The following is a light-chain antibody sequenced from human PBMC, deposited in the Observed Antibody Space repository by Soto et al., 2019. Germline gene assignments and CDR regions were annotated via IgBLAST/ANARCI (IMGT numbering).Light chain of an antibody. CDR1: TFKN. CDR3: SSYSISSSTYV. J-gene: IGLJ1*01. Sequence: QSALTQPASVSGSPGQSITLSCTGTTFKNVSWYQQYPGKAPKLIIFDVANRPSGVSHRFSGSESAYTASLTISGLRADDEADYYCSSYSISSSTYVFGTGTQLTVL. V-gene: IGLV2-14*03. CDR2: DVA.